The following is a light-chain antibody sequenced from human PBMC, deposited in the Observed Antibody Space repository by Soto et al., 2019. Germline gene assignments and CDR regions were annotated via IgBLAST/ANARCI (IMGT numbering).Light chain of an antibody. J-gene: IGKJ1*01. CDR3: QQYNNWPWT. V-gene: IGKV3-15*01. CDR1: QSISGT. CDR2: GAS. Sequence: EIVMTQSPATLSVSPGGRATLSCRASQSISGTLAWYQQKPGQAPRLLIHGASTRAPGFPARFSGSGSGTDFTLTISSMQSEDFAVYYCQQYNNWPWTFGQGTKVDIK.